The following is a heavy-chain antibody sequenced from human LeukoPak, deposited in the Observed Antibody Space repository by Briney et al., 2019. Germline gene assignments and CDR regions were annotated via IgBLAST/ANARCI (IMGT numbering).Heavy chain of an antibody. CDR1: GFTFNTYA. Sequence: PGRSLRLSCAASGFTFNTYAMHWVRQAPGKGLEWVAVISYDANNKYYANSVKGRFTISRDNSKDTFYLRMNSLGTEDTAVYYCARDRPPGGSCLDYWGQGTQVTVSS. J-gene: IGHJ4*02. D-gene: IGHD2-15*01. V-gene: IGHV3-30-3*01. CDR3: ARDRPPGGSCLDY. CDR2: ISYDANNK.